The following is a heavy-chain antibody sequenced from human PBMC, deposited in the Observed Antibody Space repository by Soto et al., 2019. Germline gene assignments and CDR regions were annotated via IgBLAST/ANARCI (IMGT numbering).Heavy chain of an antibody. D-gene: IGHD3-9*01. Sequence: EVQLVESGGGLVQPGRSLRLSCAASGFPFDNYDMHWVRQAPGRGLEWVSGISWNSDTIGYADSVKGRFTISRDNAKNSLYLQMNSLRAEDTALYYCARRVFSGAFDVWGQGTMVTVSS. J-gene: IGHJ3*01. CDR1: GFPFDNYD. CDR2: ISWNSDTI. V-gene: IGHV3-9*01. CDR3: ARRVFSGAFDV.